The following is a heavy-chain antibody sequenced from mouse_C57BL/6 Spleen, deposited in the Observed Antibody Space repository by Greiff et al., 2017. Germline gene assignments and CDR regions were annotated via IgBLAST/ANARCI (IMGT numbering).Heavy chain of an antibody. D-gene: IGHD2-3*01. J-gene: IGHJ4*01. CDR1: GYTFTSYW. V-gene: IGHV1-72*01. Sequence: QVQLQQPGAELVKPGASVKLSCKASGYTFTSYWMHWVKQRPGRGLEWIGRIDPNSGGTKYNEKFKSKATLTVDKPSSTAYMQLSSLTSADSAVDYCARMIYEGYYGAMDYWGQGTSVTVSS. CDR2: IDPNSGGT. CDR3: ARMIYEGYYGAMDY.